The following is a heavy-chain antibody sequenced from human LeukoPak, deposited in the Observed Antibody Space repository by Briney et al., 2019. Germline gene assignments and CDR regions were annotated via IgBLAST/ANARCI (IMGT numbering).Heavy chain of an antibody. CDR1: GFTFSYYG. Sequence: PGGSLRLSCAASGFTFSYYGMHWVRQAPGKGLEWVAFIRYDGSNKYYVDSVKGRFTISRDNSKNTLYLQMNSLRAEDTAVYYCAKDFHYYDSSGYLADGDYWGQGTLVTVSS. CDR2: IRYDGSNK. CDR3: AKDFHYYDSSGYLADGDY. D-gene: IGHD3-22*01. J-gene: IGHJ4*02. V-gene: IGHV3-30*02.